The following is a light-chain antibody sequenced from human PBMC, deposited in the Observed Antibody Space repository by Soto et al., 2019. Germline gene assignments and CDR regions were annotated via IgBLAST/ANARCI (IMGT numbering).Light chain of an antibody. J-gene: IGKJ2*01. CDR2: GAS. CDR3: QQYGSSPRA. CDR1: QSVSSNY. V-gene: IGKV3-20*01. Sequence: EIVLTQSPGTLSLSPGERATLSCRASQSVSSNYLAWYQQKPGQAPRLLIYGASSRATGIPDRFSGSGSGTDFTFTVSRLEPEDFAVYYCQQYGSSPRAFGRGTKLEIK.